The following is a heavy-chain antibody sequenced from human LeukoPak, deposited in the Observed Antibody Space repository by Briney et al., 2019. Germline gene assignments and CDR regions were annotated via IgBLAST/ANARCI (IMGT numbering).Heavy chain of an antibody. CDR1: GGSISSYY. J-gene: IGHJ4*01. D-gene: IGHD4-23*01. CDR2: IYYSGST. CDR3: AIGLRWPDY. Sequence: TSSETLSLTCTVSGGSISSYYWSWIRQPPGKGLEWIGYIYYSGSTNYNPSLKSRVTISVNPSKNQFFLKLSSVTAADPAVYYCAIGLRWPDYWGQEPWSPSPQ. V-gene: IGHV4-59*01.